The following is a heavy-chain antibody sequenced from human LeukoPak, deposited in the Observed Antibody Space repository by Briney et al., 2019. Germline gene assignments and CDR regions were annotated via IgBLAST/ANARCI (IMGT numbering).Heavy chain of an antibody. D-gene: IGHD3-9*01. CDR2: INPDSGGT. Sequence: ASVTVSCKASGYTFTGYYMHWVRQAPGHGLEWMGWINPDSGGTNYAQKFQGRVTMTRDTSISTAYMEVSRLRSDDTAVYYCVPSNDWTYYFDYWGQGTLVTVSS. CDR1: GYTFTGYY. J-gene: IGHJ4*02. V-gene: IGHV1-2*02. CDR3: VPSNDWTYYFDY.